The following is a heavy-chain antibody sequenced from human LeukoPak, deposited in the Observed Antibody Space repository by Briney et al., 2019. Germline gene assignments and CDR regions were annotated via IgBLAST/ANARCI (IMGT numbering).Heavy chain of an antibody. Sequence: SETLSLTCAVYGGSISGYYWSWVRQPPGKGLEWIGEINHSGSTNYNPSLKSRVTVSVDTSKNQFSLKLSSVTAADTAVYYCARSGSAWNIVVVVATNGWFDPWGQGTLVTVSS. J-gene: IGHJ5*02. CDR3: ARSGSAWNIVVVVATNGWFDP. CDR1: GGSISGYY. D-gene: IGHD2-15*01. CDR2: INHSGST. V-gene: IGHV4-34*01.